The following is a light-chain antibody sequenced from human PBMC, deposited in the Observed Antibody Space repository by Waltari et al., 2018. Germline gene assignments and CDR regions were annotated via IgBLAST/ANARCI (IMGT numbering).Light chain of an antibody. CDR3: QQYAASPWT. CDR1: QSVLYSPNNKNY. CDR2: WAS. J-gene: IGKJ1*01. V-gene: IGKV4-1*01. Sequence: DIVMTQSPDSLAVSLGERATINCKSSQSVLYSPNNKNYLGWYQRKPGQPPQLLIYWASTREAGVPDRFSGSGSGTDFTLTISSLQAEDVAVYYCQQYAASPWTFGQGTKVEVK.